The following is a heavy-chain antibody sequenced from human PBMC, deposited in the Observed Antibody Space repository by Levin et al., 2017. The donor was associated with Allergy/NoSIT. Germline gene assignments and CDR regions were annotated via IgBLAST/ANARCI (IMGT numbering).Heavy chain of an antibody. CDR1: GFTFSSYW. D-gene: IGHD6-19*01. CDR2: INSDGSST. J-gene: IGHJ1*01. CDR3: ARSEQWLVQYFQH. Sequence: GESLKISCAASGFTFSSYWMHWVRQAPGKGLVWVSRINSDGSSTSYADSVKGRFTISRDNAKNTLYLQMNSLRAEDTAVYYCARSEQWLVQYFQHWGQGTLVTVSS. V-gene: IGHV3-74*01.